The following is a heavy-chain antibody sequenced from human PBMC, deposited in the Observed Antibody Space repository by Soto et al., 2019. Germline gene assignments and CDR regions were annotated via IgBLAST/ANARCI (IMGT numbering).Heavy chain of an antibody. V-gene: IGHV4-4*07. CDR3: ARGPRGYVYYHGMDV. CDR1: GGSISSYY. Sequence: QVQVQESGPGLVKPSETLSLTCTVSGGSISSYYVSWIRQSAGKGLEWIGRNVTSGTTNYNPSLKRRVTMSLDASKSQFSLNLSSVTAADTAVYYCARGPRGYVYYHGMDVWGQGTTVTVSS. J-gene: IGHJ6*02. CDR2: NVTSGTT. D-gene: IGHD3-16*01.